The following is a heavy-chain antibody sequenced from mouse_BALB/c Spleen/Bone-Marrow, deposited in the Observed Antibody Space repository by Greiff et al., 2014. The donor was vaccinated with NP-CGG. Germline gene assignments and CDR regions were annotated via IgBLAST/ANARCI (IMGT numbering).Heavy chain of an antibody. D-gene: IGHD1-2*01. V-gene: IGHV2-9*02. J-gene: IGHJ2*01. Sequence: VQLVESGPGLVAPSQSLSITCTVSEFSLTTYGVHWVRQPPGRGLEWLGVIWAGGITNYNSTLMSRLSISKDNSKSQVFSKMNSLQTDDTAMYYCARGLRLRDYFDYWGQGTTLTVSS. CDR1: EFSLTTYG. CDR2: IWAGGIT. CDR3: ARGLRLRDYFDY.